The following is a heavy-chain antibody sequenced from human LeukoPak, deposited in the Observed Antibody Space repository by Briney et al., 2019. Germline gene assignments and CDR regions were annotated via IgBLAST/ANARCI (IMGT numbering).Heavy chain of an antibody. D-gene: IGHD1-26*01. CDR3: ANHGYREGSYSIDY. J-gene: IGHJ4*02. CDR2: IRYDGSNK. Sequence: PGGSLRLSCAASGFTFSSYGMHWVRQAPGKGLEWVAFIRYDGSNKYYADSVKGRFTISRDNSKNTLYLQMNSLRAEDTAVYYCANHGYREGSYSIDYWSQGTLVTVSS. V-gene: IGHV3-30*02. CDR1: GFTFSSYG.